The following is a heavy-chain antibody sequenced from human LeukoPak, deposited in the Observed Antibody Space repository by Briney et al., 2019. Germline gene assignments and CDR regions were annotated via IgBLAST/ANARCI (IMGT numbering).Heavy chain of an antibody. V-gene: IGHV3-23*01. CDR1: GFTFNNYA. Sequence: GGSLRLSCAASGFTFNNYAMTWVRQALGKGLEWVSAISGSGSSTYYADSVKGRFTISRDNSKNSLYLQMDSLRADDTAVYYCAKLATRLAARPNFDYWGLGTLVAVSS. CDR3: AKLATRLAARPNFDY. CDR2: ISGSGSST. J-gene: IGHJ4*02. D-gene: IGHD6-6*01.